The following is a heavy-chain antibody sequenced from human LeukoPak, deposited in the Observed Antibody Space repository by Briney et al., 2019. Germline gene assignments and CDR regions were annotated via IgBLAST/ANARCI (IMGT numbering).Heavy chain of an antibody. CDR3: ARGGTMGRSYYYYGMDV. V-gene: IGHV4-34*01. CDR2: INHSGST. Sequence: SETLSLTCAVYGGSFSGYYWSWIRQPPGKGLEWIGEINHSGSTYYNPSLKSRVTISVDTSKNQFSLKLSSVTAADTAVYYCARGGTMGRSYYYYGMDVWGQGTTVTVSS. J-gene: IGHJ6*02. D-gene: IGHD3-10*01. CDR1: GGSFSGYY.